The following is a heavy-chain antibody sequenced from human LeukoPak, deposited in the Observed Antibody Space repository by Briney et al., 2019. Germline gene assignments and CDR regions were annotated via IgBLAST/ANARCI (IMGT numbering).Heavy chain of an antibody. V-gene: IGHV3-21*01. CDR1: GFTFSSYS. Sequence: GGSLRLSCAASGFTFSSYSMNWVRQAPGKGLEWVSSISGSSSYIYYADSVKGRFTISRHNAKNSLYLQMNSLRAEDTAVYYCARVGYDGTGYYSLGNYWGQGTLVSVSS. CDR2: ISGSSSYI. D-gene: IGHD3-22*01. J-gene: IGHJ4*02. CDR3: ARVGYDGTGYYSLGNY.